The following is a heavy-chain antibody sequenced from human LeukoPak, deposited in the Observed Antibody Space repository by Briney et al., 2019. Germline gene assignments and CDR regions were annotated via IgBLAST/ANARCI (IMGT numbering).Heavy chain of an antibody. Sequence: PSETLSLTCTVSGGSISSYSYYWGWIRQPPGKGLEWIGSMYHNGSTYYNPSLKSRVTISVDTSKNQFSLKLSSVTAADTAVYYCARHGPIVVVVPDAFDIWGQGTMVTVSS. CDR1: GGSISSYSYY. CDR3: ARHGPIVVVVPDAFDI. V-gene: IGHV4-39*01. CDR2: MYHNGST. D-gene: IGHD2-15*01. J-gene: IGHJ3*02.